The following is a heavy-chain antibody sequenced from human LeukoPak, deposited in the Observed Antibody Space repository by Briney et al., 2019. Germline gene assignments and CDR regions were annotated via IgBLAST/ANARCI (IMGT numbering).Heavy chain of an antibody. V-gene: IGHV3-7*01. D-gene: IGHD4-17*01. CDR3: ARDFVDDYGDYGAFDI. CDR2: IKQDGSEK. J-gene: IGHJ3*02. CDR1: GFTFSSYW. Sequence: GGSLRLSCAASGFTFSSYWMSWVRQAPGKGLEWVANIKQDGSEKYYVDSVKGRFTISRDNAKNSLYLQMNSLRAEDTAVYYCARDFVDDYGDYGAFDIWGQGTMVTVSS.